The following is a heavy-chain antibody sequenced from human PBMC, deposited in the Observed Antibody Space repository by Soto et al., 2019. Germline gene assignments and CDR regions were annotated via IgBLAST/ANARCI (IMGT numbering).Heavy chain of an antibody. CDR2: IIPIFGTA. V-gene: IGHV1-69*13. CDR1: GGTFSSYA. D-gene: IGHD2-15*01. Sequence: SVKVSCKASGGTFSSYAISWVRRAPGQGLEWMGGIIPIFGTANYAQKFQGRVTITADESTSTAYMELSSLRSEDTAVYYCARYGGYCSGGSCSGYYYGMDVWGQGTTVTVSS. J-gene: IGHJ6*02. CDR3: ARYGGYCSGGSCSGYYYGMDV.